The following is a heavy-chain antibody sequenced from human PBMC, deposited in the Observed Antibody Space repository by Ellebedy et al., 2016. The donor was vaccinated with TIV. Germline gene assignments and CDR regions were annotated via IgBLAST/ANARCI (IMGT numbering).Heavy chain of an antibody. V-gene: IGHV3-7*04. CDR1: GFTFSSYW. Sequence: GESLKISCAASGFTFSSYWMSWVRQAPGKGLEWVANIKQDGSEKCYVDSVKGRFTISRDNAKNSLYLQMNSLRAADTAVYYCARDREHLYAPPNYWGQGTLVTVSS. J-gene: IGHJ4*02. CDR2: IKQDGSEK. CDR3: ARDREHLYAPPNY. D-gene: IGHD2-2*01.